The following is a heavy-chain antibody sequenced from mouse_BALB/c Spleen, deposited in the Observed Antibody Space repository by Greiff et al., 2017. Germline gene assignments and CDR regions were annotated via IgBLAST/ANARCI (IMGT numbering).Heavy chain of an antibody. V-gene: IGHV3-6*02. CDR2: ISYDGSN. CDR3: ARADGNYYAMDY. Sequence: EVQRVESGPGLVKPSQSLSLTCSVTGYSITSGYYWNWIRQFPGNKLEWMGYISYDGSNNYNPSLKNRISITRDTSKNQFFLKLNSVTTEDTATYYCARADGNYYAMDYWGQGTSVTVSS. CDR1: GYSITSGYY. J-gene: IGHJ4*01. D-gene: IGHD2-1*01.